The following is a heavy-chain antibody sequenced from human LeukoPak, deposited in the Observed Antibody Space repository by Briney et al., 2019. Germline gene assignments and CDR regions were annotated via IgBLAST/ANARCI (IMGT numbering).Heavy chain of an antibody. CDR1: GYTFTTYD. Sequence: ASVKVSCEASGYTFTTYDINWVRQATGQGLEWMGWMNPNSGNGGYAQKFQGGVTITSDSSISTAYMEVGSLRSEDTAVYYCAKDFRPEYDFWSGYFGYWGQGTLVTVSS. V-gene: IGHV1-8*03. J-gene: IGHJ4*02. CDR3: AKDFRPEYDFWSGYFGY. D-gene: IGHD3-3*01. CDR2: MNPNSGNG.